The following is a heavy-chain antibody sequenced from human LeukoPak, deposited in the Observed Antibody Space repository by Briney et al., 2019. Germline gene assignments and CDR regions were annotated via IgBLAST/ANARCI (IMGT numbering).Heavy chain of an antibody. CDR3: ARDYYDSSGYYPHFDY. CDR2: ISAYNGNT. Sequence: ASVKVSCKSSGYTFTSFGISWVRQAPGQGLEWMGWISAYNGNTIYAQKLQGRVTMTTDTSTSTAYMELRSLRSDDTAVYYCARDYYDSSGYYPHFDYWGQGTLVTVSS. D-gene: IGHD3-22*01. V-gene: IGHV1-18*01. J-gene: IGHJ4*02. CDR1: GYTFTSFG.